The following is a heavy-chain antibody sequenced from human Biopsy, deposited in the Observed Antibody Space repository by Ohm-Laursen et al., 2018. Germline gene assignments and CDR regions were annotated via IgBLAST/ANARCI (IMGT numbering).Heavy chain of an antibody. CDR1: GFTFNAYW. J-gene: IGHJ6*02. Sequence: SLRLSCTASGFTFNAYWMYWVRQVPGKGLVWVSHIKSVGSWTNYADSVKGRFTISGDNAKNTLYLQMNSLRAEDTAVYYCVSFLKDLNMAVWGQGTTVTVSS. V-gene: IGHV3-74*01. D-gene: IGHD2-15*01. CDR2: IKSVGSWT. CDR3: VSFLKDLNMAV.